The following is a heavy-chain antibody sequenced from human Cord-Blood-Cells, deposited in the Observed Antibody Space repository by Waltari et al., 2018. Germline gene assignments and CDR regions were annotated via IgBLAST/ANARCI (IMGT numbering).Heavy chain of an antibody. Sequence: EVQLVESGGGLVQPGGSLRLSCAASGFTVSSNYMSWVRQAPGKGLGWVSVVYSGGRTYYADSGKCRLTISRDNSKNTLYLQMNSLRAEDTAVYYCARGEYSSSHIQHWGQGTLVTVSS. J-gene: IGHJ1*01. CDR1: GFTVSSNY. CDR3: ARGEYSSSHIQH. V-gene: IGHV3-66*01. CDR2: VYSGGRT. D-gene: IGHD6-6*01.